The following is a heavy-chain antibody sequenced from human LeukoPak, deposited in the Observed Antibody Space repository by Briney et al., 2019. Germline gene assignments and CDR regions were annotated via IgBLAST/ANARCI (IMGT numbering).Heavy chain of an antibody. D-gene: IGHD6-19*01. Sequence: ASVKVSCKASGYTFTGYYMHWVRQAPGQGLEWMGWINPNSGGTNYAQKFQGRVTMTRDTSISTAYMELSRLRSDDTAVYYCARDSWLGGSYYYYYMDVWGKGTTVTVSS. CDR1: GYTFTGYY. CDR3: ARDSWLGGSYYYYYMDV. V-gene: IGHV1-2*02. J-gene: IGHJ6*03. CDR2: INPNSGGT.